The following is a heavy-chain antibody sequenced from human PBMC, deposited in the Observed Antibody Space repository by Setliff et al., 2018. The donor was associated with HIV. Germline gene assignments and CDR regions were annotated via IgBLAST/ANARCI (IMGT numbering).Heavy chain of an antibody. J-gene: IGHJ4*02. Sequence: GGSLRLSCVASGFTFNSYWMYWVRQAPGKGLVCVSRVNNDGTDTIYADSVKGRFTISRDNAENSLYLQMNSLRAEDTAVYYCARFETRGTMDFDNWGQGTLVTVSS. CDR1: GFTFNSYW. D-gene: IGHD1-7*01. V-gene: IGHV3-74*01. CDR2: VNNDGTDT. CDR3: ARFETRGTMDFDN.